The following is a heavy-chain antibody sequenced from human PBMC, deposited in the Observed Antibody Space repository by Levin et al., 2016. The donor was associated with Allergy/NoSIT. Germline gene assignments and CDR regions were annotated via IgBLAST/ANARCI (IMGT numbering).Heavy chain of an antibody. Sequence: SETLSLTCTVSGGSISSYYWSWIRQPPGKGLEWIGYIYYSGSTNYNPSLKSRVTISVDTSKNQFSLKLSSVTAADTAVYYCARVVRGLWFGARAFDYWGQGTLVTVSS. J-gene: IGHJ4*02. CDR2: IYYSGST. D-gene: IGHD3-10*01. V-gene: IGHV4-59*01. CDR1: GGSISSYY. CDR3: ARVVRGLWFGARAFDY.